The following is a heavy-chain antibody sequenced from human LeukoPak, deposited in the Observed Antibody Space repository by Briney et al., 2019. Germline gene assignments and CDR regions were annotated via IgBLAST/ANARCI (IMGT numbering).Heavy chain of an antibody. CDR3: AKDSGRGYCSSTSCYTGAFFDY. CDR1: GFTFSSYG. D-gene: IGHD2-2*02. V-gene: IGHV3-30*02. CDR2: IRYDGSNK. Sequence: PGGSLRLSCAASGFTFSSYGMHWVRQAPGKGLEWVAFIRYDGSNKYYAGSVKGRFTISRDNSKNTLYLQMNSLRAEDTAVYYCAKDSGRGYCSSTSCYTGAFFDYWGQGTLVTVSS. J-gene: IGHJ4*02.